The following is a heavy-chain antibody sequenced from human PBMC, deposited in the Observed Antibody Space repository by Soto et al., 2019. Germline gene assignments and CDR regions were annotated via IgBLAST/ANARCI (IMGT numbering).Heavy chain of an antibody. CDR1: GFTFSGSA. D-gene: IGHD3-22*01. CDR2: IRSKDNSYAT. J-gene: IGHJ3*02. Sequence: GGSLRLSCAASGFTFSGSAMHWVRQASGKGLEWVGRIRSKDNSYATAYAASVKGRFTISRDDSKNTAYLQMNSLITVDTAVYYCARDVTYYYDSSGSQPHAFDIWGQGTMVTVSS. V-gene: IGHV3-73*01. CDR3: ARDVTYYYDSSGSQPHAFDI.